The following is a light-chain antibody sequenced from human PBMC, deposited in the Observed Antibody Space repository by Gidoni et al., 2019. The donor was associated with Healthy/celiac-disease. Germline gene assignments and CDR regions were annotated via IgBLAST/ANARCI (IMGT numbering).Light chain of an antibody. CDR3: QQYGSSPT. CDR2: GAS. CDR1: QSFSSSY. Sequence: EIVLTQSPGTLSLSPGERATLTCRASQSFSSSYLAWYQQKPGQAPRLRIYGASSRATGIPARFSGSGSGTDFTLTISILEPEDFAVYYFQQYGSSPTFGGGTKVEIK. V-gene: IGKV3-20*01. J-gene: IGKJ4*01.